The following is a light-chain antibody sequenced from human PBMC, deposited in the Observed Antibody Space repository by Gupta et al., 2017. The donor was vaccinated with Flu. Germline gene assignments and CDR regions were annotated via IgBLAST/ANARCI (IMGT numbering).Light chain of an antibody. CDR3: QSYDSRLSGSKV. V-gene: IGLV1-40*01. CDR2: DDS. CDR1: SSNIGAGFD. J-gene: IGLJ1*01. Sequence: QSVLTQPPSVSGAPGQRFTISCTGSSSNIGAGFDVRWYQQLPGTAPKLLISDDSSRPSGVPDRFSGSKSGTSASLAITGLQAEDEADYYCQSYDSRLSGSKVFGTGTKVTVL.